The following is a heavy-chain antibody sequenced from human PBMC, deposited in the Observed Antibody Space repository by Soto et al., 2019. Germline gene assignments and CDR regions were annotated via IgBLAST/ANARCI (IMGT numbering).Heavy chain of an antibody. V-gene: IGHV1-18*04. CDR3: ATVSSRITIFGVELDY. CDR1: GYTFTSYG. J-gene: IGHJ4*02. CDR2: ISAYNGNT. D-gene: IGHD3-3*01. Sequence: ASVKVSFKASGYTFTSYGISWVRQAPGQGLEWMGWISAYNGNTIYAQKFQGRVTMTEDTSTDTAYMELSSLRSEDTAVYYCATVSSRITIFGVELDYWGQGTLVTVSS.